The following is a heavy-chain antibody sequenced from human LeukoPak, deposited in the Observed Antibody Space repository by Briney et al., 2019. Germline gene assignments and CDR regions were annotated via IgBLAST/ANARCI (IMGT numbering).Heavy chain of an antibody. Sequence: GGSLRLSCAASGFTFSSYSMNWVRQAPGKGLEWVSSISSSSSYIYYADSVKGRFTISRDNAKNSLYLQMNSLRAEDTAVYYCARDLIAARPGDWGQGTLVTVSS. V-gene: IGHV3-21*01. CDR1: GFTFSSYS. J-gene: IGHJ4*02. CDR2: ISSSSSYI. CDR3: ARDLIAARPGD. D-gene: IGHD6-6*01.